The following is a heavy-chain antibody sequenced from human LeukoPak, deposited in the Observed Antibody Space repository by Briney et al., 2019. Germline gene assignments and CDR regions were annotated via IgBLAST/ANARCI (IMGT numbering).Heavy chain of an antibody. V-gene: IGHV3-66*02. Sequence: GGSLRLSCAGSGLTVSADSMSWVRQAPGKGLEWVSIIQGGGGKYNAESVQGRFSVSRDNSKNILFLQMNSLRTKDTAVYYCARLRSGNPRLRYFDLWGRGTLVTVSS. J-gene: IGHJ2*01. CDR1: GLTVSADS. CDR3: ARLRSGNPRLRYFDL. D-gene: IGHD1-26*01. CDR2: IQGGGGK.